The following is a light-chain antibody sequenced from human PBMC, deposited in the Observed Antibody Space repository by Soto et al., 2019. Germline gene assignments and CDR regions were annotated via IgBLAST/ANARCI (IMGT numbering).Light chain of an antibody. CDR1: SSDIGGYNY. Sequence: QSALTQPASVSGSPGQSITISCTGTSSDIGGYNYVSWYQQHPGKAPKLIIYEVSHRPSGVSHRFSGSKSGNTASLTISGLQAEEEAAYYCSSYARIRPYVFGTGTKLTVL. CDR3: SSYARIRPYV. V-gene: IGLV2-14*01. J-gene: IGLJ1*01. CDR2: EVS.